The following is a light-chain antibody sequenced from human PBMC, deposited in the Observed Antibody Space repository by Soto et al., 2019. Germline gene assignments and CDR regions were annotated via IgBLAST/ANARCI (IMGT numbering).Light chain of an antibody. J-gene: IGKJ4*01. Sequence: EIVLTQSPATLSLSPGERATLSCRASQSVSSYLAWYQQKPGQAPRLLIYDASNRATGIPVRFSGSGSGTDFTLTISSLEPEDFAVYYCQQRSNWPPDTFGGGTKVEIK. CDR1: QSVSSY. V-gene: IGKV3-11*01. CDR3: QQRSNWPPDT. CDR2: DAS.